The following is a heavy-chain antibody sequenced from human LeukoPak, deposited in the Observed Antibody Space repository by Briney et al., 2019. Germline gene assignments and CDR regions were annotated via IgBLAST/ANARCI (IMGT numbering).Heavy chain of an antibody. Sequence: ASVKVSCKVSGYTHTELSMHWVRQAPGKGLEWMGGFDPEDGETIYAQKFQGRVTMTEDTSTDTAYMELSSLRSEDTAVYYCSREIPSNWYYLDSWGQGTLITVSS. V-gene: IGHV1-24*01. D-gene: IGHD1-20*01. CDR1: GYTHTELS. CDR3: SREIPSNWYYLDS. CDR2: FDPEDGET. J-gene: IGHJ4*02.